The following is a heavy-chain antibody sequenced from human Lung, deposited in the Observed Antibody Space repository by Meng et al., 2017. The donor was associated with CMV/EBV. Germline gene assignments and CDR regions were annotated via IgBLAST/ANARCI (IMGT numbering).Heavy chain of an antibody. J-gene: IGHJ4*02. V-gene: IGHV4-4*02. Sequence: VLRGAAGPVLVKPLGTLSLTCGVSGVYISSNIRWTWVRQPPGKGLEWIGDIDDSGSTNYNPSLNSRISISLDKSKNHFSLKVNSVTAADTAVYYCARGKQDAWELLAYWGQGALVTVSS. CDR3: ARGKQDAWELLAY. CDR2: IDDSGST. CDR1: GVYISSNIR. D-gene: IGHD1-26*01.